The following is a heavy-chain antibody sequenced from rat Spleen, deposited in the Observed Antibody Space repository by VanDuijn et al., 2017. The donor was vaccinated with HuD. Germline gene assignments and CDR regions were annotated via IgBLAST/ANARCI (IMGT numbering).Heavy chain of an antibody. J-gene: IGHJ2*01. CDR3: ARSGYGGYYFDY. CDR2: ISVGGSST. CDR1: GFTFSNSA. V-gene: IGHV5-25*01. D-gene: IGHD1-11*01. Sequence: EVQLVESGGGLVQPGRSLKLSCAASGFTFSNSAMAWVRQAPTKGLEWVASISVGGSSTYYRDSVKGRFTFSRDNAKSTLFLRMDSLRSEDTATYYCARSGYGGYYFDYWGQGVMVTVSS.